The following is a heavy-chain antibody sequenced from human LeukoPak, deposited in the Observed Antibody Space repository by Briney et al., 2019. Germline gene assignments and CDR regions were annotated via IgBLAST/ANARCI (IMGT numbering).Heavy chain of an antibody. CDR1: GCSISNGSYY. V-gene: IGHV4-61*02. CDR2: IYTSGST. J-gene: IGHJ5*02. CDR3: ARHGKRRAISMIRGVNQALHWFDP. D-gene: IGHD3-10*01. Sequence: SETLSLTCTVPGCSISNGSYYWSWIRQPAGKGLEWIGRIYTSGSTNYNPSLKSRVTIAVDTSKNQFSLKLSSVTAADTAVYYCARHGKRRAISMIRGVNQALHWFDPWGQGTLVTVSS.